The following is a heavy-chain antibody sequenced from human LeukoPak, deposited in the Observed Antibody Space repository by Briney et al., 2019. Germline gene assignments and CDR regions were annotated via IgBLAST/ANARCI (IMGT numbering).Heavy chain of an antibody. CDR2: ILDSGAET. J-gene: IGHJ3*02. D-gene: IGHD6-19*01. CDR3: AKRLFSSGWSAFDI. CDR1: GFTFGDYV. Sequence: GGSLGLSCTASGFTFGDYVMSWIRQAPGKGLEWVSAILDSGAETYYADSVKGRFTISRDNSKNMVHLQMNSLRVEDTAVYYCAKRLFSSGWSAFDIWGQGTMVTVSS. V-gene: IGHV3-23*01.